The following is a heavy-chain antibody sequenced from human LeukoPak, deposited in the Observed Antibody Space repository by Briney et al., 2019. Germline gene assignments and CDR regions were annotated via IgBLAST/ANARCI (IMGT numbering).Heavy chain of an antibody. Sequence: GASVKVSCKASGYTFTSYGISWVRQAPGQGLEWMGWISAYDGNTNYAQKLQGRVTMTTDTSTSTAYMELRSLRSGDTAVYYCAREVVVVPAAIRGDWFDPWGQGTLVTVSS. CDR2: ISAYDGNT. D-gene: IGHD2-2*01. CDR1: GYTFTSYG. CDR3: AREVVVVPAAIRGDWFDP. J-gene: IGHJ5*02. V-gene: IGHV1-18*01.